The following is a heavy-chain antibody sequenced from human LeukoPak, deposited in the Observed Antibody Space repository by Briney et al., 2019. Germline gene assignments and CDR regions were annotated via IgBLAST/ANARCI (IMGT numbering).Heavy chain of an antibody. CDR2: IIPIFGTA. Sequence: SVKVSCKASGGTFSSYAISWVRQAPGQGLEWMGGIIPIFGTANYAQKFQGRVTITADESTSTAYMELSSLRSEDTAMYYCATLRPKLRYFDWSMGYYGMDVWGKGTTVTVSS. J-gene: IGHJ6*04. V-gene: IGHV1-69*01. D-gene: IGHD3-9*01. CDR1: GGTFSSYA. CDR3: ATLRPKLRYFDWSMGYYGMDV.